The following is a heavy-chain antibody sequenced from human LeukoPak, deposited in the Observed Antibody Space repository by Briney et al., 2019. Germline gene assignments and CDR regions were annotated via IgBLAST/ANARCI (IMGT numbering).Heavy chain of an antibody. J-gene: IGHJ5*02. CDR2: FDPEDGET. Sequence: ASVKVSCKVSGYTLTELSMHWVRQAPGKGLEWMGGFDPEDGETIYAQKFQGRVTMTRNTSISTAYMELSSLRSEDTAVYYCARGRKRITMVRGPPNWFDPWGRGTLVTVSS. CDR3: ARGRKRITMVRGPPNWFDP. D-gene: IGHD3-10*01. V-gene: IGHV1-24*01. CDR1: GYTLTELS.